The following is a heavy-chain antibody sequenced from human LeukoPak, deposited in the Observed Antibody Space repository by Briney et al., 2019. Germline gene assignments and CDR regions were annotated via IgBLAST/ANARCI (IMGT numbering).Heavy chain of an antibody. J-gene: IGHJ4*02. V-gene: IGHV3-23*01. CDR2: IGGSGGST. CDR3: AKVETAAAATLRGFDY. CDR1: GFIFSSYA. Sequence: PGGSLRLSCAASGFIFSSYAMSWVRQAPGKGLEWVSSIGGSGGSTYYADSVKGRFTISRDNSKNTLYLQMNSLRAEDTAVYYCAKVETAAAATLRGFDYWGQGTLVTVSS. D-gene: IGHD6-13*01.